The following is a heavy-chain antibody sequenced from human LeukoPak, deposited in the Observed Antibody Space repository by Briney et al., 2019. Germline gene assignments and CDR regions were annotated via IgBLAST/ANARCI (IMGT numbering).Heavy chain of an antibody. CDR2: INHSGST. Sequence: PSETLSLTCAVYGGSFSGYYWSWIRQPPGKGLEWIGEINHSGSTNYNPSLKSRVTISVDTSKNQFSLKLSSVTAADTAVYYCARSDEGRFDYWGQGTLVTVSS. J-gene: IGHJ4*02. V-gene: IGHV4-34*01. CDR1: GGSFSGYY. CDR3: ARSDEGRFDY.